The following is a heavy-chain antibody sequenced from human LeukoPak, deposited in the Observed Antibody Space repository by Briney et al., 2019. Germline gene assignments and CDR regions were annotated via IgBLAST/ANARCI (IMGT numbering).Heavy chain of an antibody. D-gene: IGHD1-26*01. CDR2: IPYDGSNK. CDR3: ARDTDARGAFDY. V-gene: IGHV3-30*04. J-gene: IGHJ4*02. CDR1: GFTFSSYA. Sequence: GGSLRLSCAASGFTFSSYAMHWVRQAPGKGLEWVAVIPYDGSNKYYADSVKGRFTISRDNSKNTLYLQMNSLRAEDTAVYYCARDTDARGAFDYWGQGTLVTVSS.